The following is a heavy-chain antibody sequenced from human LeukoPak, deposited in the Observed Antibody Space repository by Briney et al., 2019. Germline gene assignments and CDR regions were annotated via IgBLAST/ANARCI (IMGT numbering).Heavy chain of an antibody. Sequence: GGSLRLSCAASGFTFSNYAMSWVRQAPGKGLEWVSGISVSDDSTYYADSVKGRFTISRDNSKNTLFLQMNSLRAEDTAVYFCAKEGTGRYYFYDAFDIWGQGTVVTVSP. J-gene: IGHJ3*02. D-gene: IGHD1-26*01. CDR2: ISVSDDST. V-gene: IGHV3-23*01. CDR3: AKEGTGRYYFYDAFDI. CDR1: GFTFSNYA.